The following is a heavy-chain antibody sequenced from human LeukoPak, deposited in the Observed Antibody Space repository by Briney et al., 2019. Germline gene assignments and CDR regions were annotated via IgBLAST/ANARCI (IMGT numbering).Heavy chain of an antibody. CDR3: ARGDYYDSSGYYFPDAFDI. CDR2: ISSSSSFI. V-gene: IGHV3-21*01. CDR1: GFTFSSYA. Sequence: PGGSLRLSCAASGFTFSSYAMSWVRQAPGKGLEWVSSISSSSSFIYYADSVKGRFTISRDNAKNSLYLQMNSLRAEDTAVYYCARGDYYDSSGYYFPDAFDIWGQGTMVTVSS. J-gene: IGHJ3*02. D-gene: IGHD3-22*01.